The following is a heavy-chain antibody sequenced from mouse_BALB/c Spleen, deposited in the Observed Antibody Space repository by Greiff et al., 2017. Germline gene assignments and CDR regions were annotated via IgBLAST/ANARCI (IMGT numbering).Heavy chain of an antibody. CDR3: TRRGGYVFAY. CDR1: GYTFTDYE. V-gene: IGHV1-15*01. Sequence: VQLQESGAELVRPGASVTLSCKASGYTFTDYEMHWVKQTPVHGLEWIGAIDPETGGTAYNQKFKGKTTLTADKSSSTAYMELRSLTSADSAVYYCTRRGGYVFAYWGQGTPVTVSA. J-gene: IGHJ3*01. CDR2: IDPETGGT. D-gene: IGHD2-2*01.